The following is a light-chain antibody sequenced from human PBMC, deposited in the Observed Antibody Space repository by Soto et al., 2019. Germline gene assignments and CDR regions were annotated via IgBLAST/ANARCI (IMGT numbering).Light chain of an antibody. Sequence: DIQMTQSPSSLSASVGDRVTITCRASQTIGIYLNWYQQKPKTAPKLLIFAASILQRGVPSRFSGSGSGTDFTLTISTLQLEDVAIYYCQQSYSTPPYTFGQGTKMEIK. J-gene: IGKJ2*01. CDR3: QQSYSTPPYT. CDR2: AAS. V-gene: IGKV1-39*01. CDR1: QTIGIY.